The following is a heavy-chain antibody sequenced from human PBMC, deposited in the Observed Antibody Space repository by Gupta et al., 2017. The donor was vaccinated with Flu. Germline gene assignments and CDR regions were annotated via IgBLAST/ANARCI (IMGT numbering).Heavy chain of an antibody. CDR1: GGSFSGYF. J-gene: IGHJ4*02. Sequence: VYGGSFSGYFWNWVGQPPGKGPEWIGESNHRGSTSYNPSLKSRVTISLDTSTNQCSLRLSSVTAADTAVYYCARGALRGGGVPFDDWGQGTLVTVSS. D-gene: IGHD3-16*01. CDR2: SNHRGST. V-gene: IGHV4-34*01. CDR3: ARGALRGGGVPFDD.